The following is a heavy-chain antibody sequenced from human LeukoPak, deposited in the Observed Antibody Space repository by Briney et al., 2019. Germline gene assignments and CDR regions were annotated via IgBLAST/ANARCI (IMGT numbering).Heavy chain of an antibody. CDR1: GFTFTSSA. D-gene: IGHD4-23*01. CDR2: IVVGSGNT. V-gene: IGHV1-58*02. J-gene: IGHJ5*02. Sequence: SVKVSCKASGFTFTSSAMQWVRQARGQRLEWIGWIVVGSGNTNYAQKFQGRVTMTRDMSTSTDYMELSSLRSEDTAVYYCARDNSVEDTAWWFDPWGQGTLVTVSS. CDR3: ARDNSVEDTAWWFDP.